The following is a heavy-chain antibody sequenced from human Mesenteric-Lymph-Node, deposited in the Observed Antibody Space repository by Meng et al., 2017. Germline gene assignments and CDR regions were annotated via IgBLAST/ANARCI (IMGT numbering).Heavy chain of an antibody. CDR2: IYYSGST. CDR1: GGSISSGDYY. CDR3: ARDRKHYGERGWFDP. D-gene: IGHD4-17*01. J-gene: IGHJ5*01. Sequence: QVQLEESGPGLGQPSQTTSLTCTVSGGSISSGDYYWSWIRQPPGKGLEWIGYIYYSGSTYSNASLKSRVTISIDRSKNQFSLKLSSVTAADTAVYYCARDRKHYGERGWFDPWGQGTLVTVSS. V-gene: IGHV4-30-4*01.